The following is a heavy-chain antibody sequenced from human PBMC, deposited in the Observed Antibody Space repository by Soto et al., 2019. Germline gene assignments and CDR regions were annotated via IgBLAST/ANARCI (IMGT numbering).Heavy chain of an antibody. V-gene: IGHV3-33*08. J-gene: IGHJ6*03. CDR3: ARDGGYCSGGSCSVTHYYMDV. CDR2: IWYDGSNK. D-gene: IGHD2-15*01. CDR1: GFTFSSYW. Sequence: HPWGSLRLSCAASGFTFSSYWMTWVRQAPGRGLEWVAVIWYDGSNKYYADSVKGRFTISRDNSKNTLYLQMNSLRAEDTAVYYCARDGGYCSGGSCSVTHYYMDVWGKGTTVTVSS.